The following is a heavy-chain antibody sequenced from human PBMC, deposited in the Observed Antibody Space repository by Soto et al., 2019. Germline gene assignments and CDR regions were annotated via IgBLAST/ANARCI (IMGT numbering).Heavy chain of an antibody. J-gene: IGHJ3*02. D-gene: IGHD3-3*01. V-gene: IGHV6-1*01. Sequence: SQTLSLTCAISGDSVSSNSAAWNWIRQSPSRGLEWLGRTYYRSKWYNDYAGSVKSLITINPETSKNQFSLQLNSVTPEDTAVYYCARMRAIFGVVKDAFDIWGQGTMVTVSS. CDR2: TYYRSKWYN. CDR3: ARMRAIFGVVKDAFDI. CDR1: GDSVSSNSAA.